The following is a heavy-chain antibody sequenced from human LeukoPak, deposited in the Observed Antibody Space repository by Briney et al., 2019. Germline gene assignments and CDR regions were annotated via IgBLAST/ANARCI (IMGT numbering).Heavy chain of an antibody. CDR2: IYYSGST. Sequence: PSETLSLTCTVSGVSVISPVYYWGWIRQAPGKGLEWIGTIYYSGSTYYNPSLKSRVTISVDASKNHFSLKLSSVTAADTAVYYCASQSREPWGGYGGNSEYWGQGSLVTVSS. CDR1: GVSVISPVYY. J-gene: IGHJ4*02. D-gene: IGHD4-23*01. V-gene: IGHV4-39*02. CDR3: ASQSREPWGGYGGNSEY.